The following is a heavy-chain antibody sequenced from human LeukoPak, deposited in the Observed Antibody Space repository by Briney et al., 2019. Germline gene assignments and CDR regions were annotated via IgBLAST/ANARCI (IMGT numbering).Heavy chain of an antibody. CDR3: VKADSGYDLLFDY. CDR2: ISGSGGST. CDR1: GFTFSSYA. Sequence: PGGSLRLSCAASGFTFSSYAMNWVRQAPGKGLEGVSGISGSGGSTYYADSVKGRFTISRDNSKNTLYLQMNSLRAEDTAVYYCVKADSGYDLLFDYWGQGTLVTVSS. D-gene: IGHD5-12*01. J-gene: IGHJ4*02. V-gene: IGHV3-23*01.